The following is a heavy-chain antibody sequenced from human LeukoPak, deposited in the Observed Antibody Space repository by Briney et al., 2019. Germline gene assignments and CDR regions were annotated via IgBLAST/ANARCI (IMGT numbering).Heavy chain of an antibody. J-gene: IGHJ5*02. CDR1: GFTFSNYA. D-gene: IGHD6-19*01. Sequence: PGGSLRLSCAATGFTFSNYAIHWGRQAPGKGLEWVAFISDDGSRQHYADSVKGRFTISRDNSKNTLNLQMNSLRAEDTAVYYCAKDTYSSGLTFDPWGQGTLVTVSS. CDR2: ISDDGSRQ. V-gene: IGHV3-30-3*01. CDR3: AKDTYSSGLTFDP.